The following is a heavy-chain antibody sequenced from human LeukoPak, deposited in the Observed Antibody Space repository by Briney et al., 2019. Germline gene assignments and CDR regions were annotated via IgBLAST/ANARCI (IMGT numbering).Heavy chain of an antibody. CDR1: GGSISSANYY. CDR2: ISYSGST. V-gene: IGHV4-30-4*01. Sequence: PSETLSLTCTVSGGSISSANYYWNRIRQPPGKGLEWIGYISYSGSTHYNPSLKSRATISADTSKNQFSLKLTSMTAADTAVYHCARGGEGYNYVYWGQGTLVTVSS. J-gene: IGHJ4*02. CDR3: ARGGEGYNYVY. D-gene: IGHD5-24*01.